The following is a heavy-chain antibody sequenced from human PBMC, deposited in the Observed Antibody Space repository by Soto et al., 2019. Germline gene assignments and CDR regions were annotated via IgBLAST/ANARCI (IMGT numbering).Heavy chain of an antibody. CDR3: AKDKGGRYCSRTSCLYSFDY. CDR2: ISDSGST. J-gene: IGHJ4*02. V-gene: IGHV3-23*01. CDR1: GFTFSTYA. Sequence: EVQLLESGGGLVQPGGSLRLSCTASGFTFSTYAMSWVRQAPGKGLEWVSTISDSGSTYYEDSVKGRFTISRDNSKNTLYLEMNSLRAEDTAVYYCAKDKGGRYCSRTSCLYSFDYWGQGTLVTVSS. D-gene: IGHD2-2*01.